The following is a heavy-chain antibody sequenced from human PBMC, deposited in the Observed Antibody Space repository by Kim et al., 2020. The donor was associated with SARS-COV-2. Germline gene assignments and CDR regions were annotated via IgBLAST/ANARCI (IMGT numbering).Heavy chain of an antibody. CDR1: GFRFDMYS. CDR2: ISFDGDNK. D-gene: IGHD6-13*01. CDR3: ANDEQERRYSMDV. Sequence: GGSLRLSCAVSGFRFDMYSMHWVRQAPGKGLEWVADISFDGDNKHYGESVKGRFTISRDNSKNTMFLQMNSLRPEDTAVYYCANDEQERRYSMDVWGRGT. J-gene: IGHJ6*02. V-gene: IGHV3-30*18.